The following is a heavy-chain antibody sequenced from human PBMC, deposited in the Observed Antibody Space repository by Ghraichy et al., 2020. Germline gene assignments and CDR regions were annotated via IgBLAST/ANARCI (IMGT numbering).Heavy chain of an antibody. Sequence: GGSLRLSCAASGFTFSSYAMSWVRQAPGKGLEWVSAISGSGGSTYYADSVKGRFTISRDNSKNTLYLQMNSLRAEDTAVYYCAKVRRPAYDSSGYYYFDYWGQGTLVTVSS. CDR2: ISGSGGST. J-gene: IGHJ4*02. V-gene: IGHV3-23*01. CDR1: GFTFSSYA. CDR3: AKVRRPAYDSSGYYYFDY. D-gene: IGHD3-22*01.